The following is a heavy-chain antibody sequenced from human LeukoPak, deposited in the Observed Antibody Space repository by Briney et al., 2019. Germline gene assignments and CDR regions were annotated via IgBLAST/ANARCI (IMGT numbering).Heavy chain of an antibody. CDR3: ASGRQLGY. J-gene: IGHJ4*02. V-gene: IGHV3-7*01. CDR1: GFTFSKCW. Sequence: GGSLRLSCAACGFTFSKCWMRWVREATGKGVEWVANIKEDGSEKYYVDSVKGRFTLSRDNASNSLYLQMNSLRAEDTAVYYCASGRQLGYWGQGTLVTVSS. CDR2: IKEDGSEK. D-gene: IGHD6-13*01.